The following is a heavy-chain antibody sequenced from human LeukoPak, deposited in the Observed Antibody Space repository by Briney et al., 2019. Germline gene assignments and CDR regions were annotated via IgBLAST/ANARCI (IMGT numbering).Heavy chain of an antibody. D-gene: IGHD3-22*01. CDR3: ARDTITMIENWFDP. Sequence: GGSLRLSCAASGFTFSSYSMNWVRQAPGKGLEWVSSISSSSSYIYYADSVKGRFTISRDNAKNSLYLQMNSLRAEDTAVYYCARDTITMIENWFDPWGQGTLVTVSS. J-gene: IGHJ5*02. V-gene: IGHV3-21*01. CDR2: ISSSSSYI. CDR1: GFTFSSYS.